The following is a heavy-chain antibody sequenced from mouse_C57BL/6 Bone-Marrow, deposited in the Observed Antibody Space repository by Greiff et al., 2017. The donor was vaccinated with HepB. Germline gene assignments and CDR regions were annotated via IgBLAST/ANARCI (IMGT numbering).Heavy chain of an antibody. CDR1: GYTFTDYY. V-gene: IGHV1-26*01. J-gene: IGHJ1*03. CDR3: ARCPFITTVVATGYFDV. CDR2: INPNNGGT. D-gene: IGHD1-1*01. Sequence: VQLQQSGPELVKPGASVKISCKASGYTFTDYYMNWVKQSHGKSLEWIGDINPNNGGTSYNQKFKGKATLTVDKSSSTAYMELRSLTSEDSAVYYCARCPFITTVVATGYFDVWGTGTTVTVSS.